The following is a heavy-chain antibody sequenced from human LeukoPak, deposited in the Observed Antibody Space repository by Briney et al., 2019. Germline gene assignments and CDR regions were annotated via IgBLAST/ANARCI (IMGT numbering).Heavy chain of an antibody. CDR1: GFTFSSYW. Sequence: PGGSLRLSCAASGFTFSSYWMHWVRQAPGKGLVWVSRINSDGSSTSYADSVKGRFTISRDNAKNSLYLQMNSLRAEDTAVYYCARERGSYDSSGYYLDYWGQGTLVTVSS. CDR3: ARERGSYDSSGYYLDY. J-gene: IGHJ4*02. D-gene: IGHD3-22*01. CDR2: INSDGSST. V-gene: IGHV3-74*01.